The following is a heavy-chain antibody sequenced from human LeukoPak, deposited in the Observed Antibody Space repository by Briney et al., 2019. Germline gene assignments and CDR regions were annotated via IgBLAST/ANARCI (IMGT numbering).Heavy chain of an antibody. CDR2: INPSAGTT. D-gene: IGHD6-13*01. V-gene: IGHV1-46*01. CDR1: AYTFTNYQ. Sequence: GASVKVSCKASAYTFTNYQMHWVRQAPGQGLGWMGVINPSAGTTNYAQKFRGRLTVSMDTSTSTVYMELRSLNSEDTAAYYCAKDTSTWAFDHWGQGTLVTVSS. CDR3: AKDTSTWAFDH. J-gene: IGHJ4*02.